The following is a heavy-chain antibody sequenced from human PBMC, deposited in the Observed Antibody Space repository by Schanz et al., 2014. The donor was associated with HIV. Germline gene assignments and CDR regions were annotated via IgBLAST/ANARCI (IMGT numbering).Heavy chain of an antibody. CDR1: GFFLDDYA. V-gene: IGHV3-9*01. CDR2: ISWNSGSK. J-gene: IGHJ4*02. Sequence: EVQLVESGGGLVQPGRSLRLSCATSGFFLDDYAMHWVRQAPGKGLEWVSGISWNSGSKGYAESVKGRFTIPRDNAKNSLYLQMNSLRGEDTALYYCAKDAARIYYDILTGPFDSWGQGTLVTVSS. CDR3: AKDAARIYYDILTGPFDS. D-gene: IGHD3-9*01.